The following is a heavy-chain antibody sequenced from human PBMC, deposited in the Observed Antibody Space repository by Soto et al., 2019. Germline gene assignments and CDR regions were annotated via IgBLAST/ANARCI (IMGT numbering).Heavy chain of an antibody. Sequence: QVQLVQSGAEVKKPGASVKVSCKASGYTFTRNGISWVRQAPGQGLEWMGWISTYNGNTNYAQKFQGRVTMTTDTXXXTXXXXXXXLXSDDTAVYYCARDRGSSSWYEFDYWGQGTLVTVSS. CDR2: ISTYNGNT. J-gene: IGHJ4*02. D-gene: IGHD6-13*01. CDR3: ARDRGSSSWYEFDY. CDR1: GYTFTRNG. V-gene: IGHV1-18*01.